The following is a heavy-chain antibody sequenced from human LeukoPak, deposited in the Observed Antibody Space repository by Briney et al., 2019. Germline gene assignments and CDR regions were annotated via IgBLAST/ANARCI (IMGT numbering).Heavy chain of an antibody. CDR3: AKAHSYGTRRNY. Sequence: PGGSLRLSCAASGFTFSSYAMSWVRQAPGKGLEWVSAISGSGGSTYYADSVKGRFTISRDNSKNTLYLQMNSLGAEDTAVYYCAKAHSYGTRRNYWGQGTLVTVSS. D-gene: IGHD5-18*01. J-gene: IGHJ4*02. CDR1: GFTFSSYA. V-gene: IGHV3-23*01. CDR2: ISGSGGST.